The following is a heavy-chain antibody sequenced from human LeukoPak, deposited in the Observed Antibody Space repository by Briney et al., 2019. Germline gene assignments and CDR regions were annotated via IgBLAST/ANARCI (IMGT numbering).Heavy chain of an antibody. CDR1: GFTFSGYW. V-gene: IGHV3-74*01. D-gene: IGHD1-26*01. CDR3: VRDNRSYNFDY. CDR2: IKSDGSST. Sequence: GGSLRLSCAASGFTFSGYWMHWVRQAPGKGLVWVSCIKSDGSSTSIADSAKGRFTISRDNAKNTVYLQMNSLRAEDTAVYYCVRDNRSYNFDYWGQGTLVTVSS. J-gene: IGHJ4*02.